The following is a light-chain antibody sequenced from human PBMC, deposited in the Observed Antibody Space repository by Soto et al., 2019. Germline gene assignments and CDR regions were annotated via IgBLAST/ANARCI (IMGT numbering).Light chain of an antibody. CDR1: SSDVGGYNY. V-gene: IGLV2-11*01. J-gene: IGLJ2*01. CDR2: DVT. CDR3: CSYAGNSVV. Sequence: QSALTQPRSVSGSPGQSVTVSCTGSSSDVGGYNYVSWYQQHPGKAPKLMIYDVTERPSGVPDRFSGSKSGNTASLTISGLQAEDEADYYCCSYAGNSVVFGGGTKLTVL.